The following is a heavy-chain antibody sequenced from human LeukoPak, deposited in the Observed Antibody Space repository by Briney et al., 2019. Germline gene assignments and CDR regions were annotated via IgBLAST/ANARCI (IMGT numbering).Heavy chain of an antibody. CDR3: ARFPGFSHPEGYYYAMDV. V-gene: IGHV4-59*01. J-gene: IGHJ6*02. CDR1: GGSISSYY. D-gene: IGHD3-3*02. Sequence: SETLSLTCTVSGGSISSYYWSWIRQPPGQGLEWIGYIYYRGNTNYNSSLESRAPISVDTSKNPFSLKLSTVTAADTAVYYCARFPGFSHPEGYYYAMDVWGQGTTVTVSS. CDR2: IYYRGNT.